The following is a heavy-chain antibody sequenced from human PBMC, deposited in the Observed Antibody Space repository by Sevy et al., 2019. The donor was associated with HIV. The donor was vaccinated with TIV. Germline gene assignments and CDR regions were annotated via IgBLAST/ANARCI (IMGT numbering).Heavy chain of an antibody. CDR2: ISYDGSNK. Sequence: GGSLRLSCAASGFTFSSYAMHWVRQAPGKGLEWVAVISYDGSNKYYADSVKGRFTISRDNSKNTLYLQMNSLRAEDTAVYYRARETGYYDFWSGYLSYYYYGMDVWGQGTTVTVSS. D-gene: IGHD3-3*01. CDR1: GFTFSSYA. CDR3: ARETGYYDFWSGYLSYYYYGMDV. V-gene: IGHV3-30*04. J-gene: IGHJ6*02.